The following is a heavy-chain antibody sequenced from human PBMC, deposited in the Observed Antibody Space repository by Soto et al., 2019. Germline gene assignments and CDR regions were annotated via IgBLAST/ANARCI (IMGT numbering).Heavy chain of an antibody. CDR3: ARAVVITYYYYYGMDV. V-gene: IGHV3-48*01. D-gene: IGHD3-22*01. J-gene: IGHJ6*02. CDR2: ISSGSGSI. CDR1: GFTFITYT. Sequence: GGSLRLSCAASGFTFITYTMNWVRQAPGKGLEWLSYISSGSGSISYADSVRGRFTISRDNAKNSLYLQMNSLRAEDTAVYYCARAVVITYYYYYGMDVWGQGTTVTVSS.